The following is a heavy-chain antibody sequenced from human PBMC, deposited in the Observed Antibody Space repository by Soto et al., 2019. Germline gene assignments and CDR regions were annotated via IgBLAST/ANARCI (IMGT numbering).Heavy chain of an antibody. CDR1: GFTLKPYW. J-gene: IGHJ4*02. V-gene: IGHV3-74*01. CDR3: AREAPHYGSGRHYDF. CDR2: IVHDGYMT. Sequence: EMQLVESGGGLVQPEGSLRLACAASGFTLKPYWMHWVRHVPGKGQEWVARIVHDGYMTAYADSVRGRFTISRDDAENTLYLHMNGLRADDAGVYHCAREAPHYGSGRHYDFWGQGTLVTVSS. D-gene: IGHD3-10*01.